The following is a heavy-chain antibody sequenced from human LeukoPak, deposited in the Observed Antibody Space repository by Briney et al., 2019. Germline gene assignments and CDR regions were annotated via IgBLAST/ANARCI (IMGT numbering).Heavy chain of an antibody. Sequence: PGGSLRLSCAASGFTFSTYTMHWVRQAPGKGLEYVSSISGNGGSREYANSVKGRFTISRDNSRNTLYLQMGSLRAEDMAVYYCAELGITMIGGVWGKGTTVTISS. D-gene: IGHD3-10*02. V-gene: IGHV3-64*01. CDR2: ISGNGGSR. J-gene: IGHJ6*04. CDR3: AELGITMIGGV. CDR1: GFTFSTYT.